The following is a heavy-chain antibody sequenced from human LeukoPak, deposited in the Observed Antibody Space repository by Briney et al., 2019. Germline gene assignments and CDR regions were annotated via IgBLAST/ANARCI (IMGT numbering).Heavy chain of an antibody. CDR3: AREGYYDSSGYYPFDY. V-gene: IGHV3-30*03. CDR1: GFSFSTQR. Sequence: QAGGSLRLSCAASGFSFSTQRMHWVRQAPGKGLEWVAVISYDGSNKYYADSVKGRFTISRDNSKNALYLQMNSLRAEDTAVYYCAREGYYDSSGYYPFDYWGQGTLVTVSS. J-gene: IGHJ4*02. D-gene: IGHD3-22*01. CDR2: ISYDGSNK.